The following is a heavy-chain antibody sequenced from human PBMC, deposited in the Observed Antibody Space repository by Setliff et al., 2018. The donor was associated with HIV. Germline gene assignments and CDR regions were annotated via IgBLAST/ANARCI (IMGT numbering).Heavy chain of an antibody. D-gene: IGHD5-12*01. Sequence: KPSETLSLTCSVSGGSIIKNNYFWGWIRQTPAKGLEWIGTMYQTGKTKYNPPLRGRVTISVDTTQNQLSLNLRSVTAADSAVYFCVNTGYDGDYYYYYMDIWGKGTTVTVSS. CDR1: GGSIIKNNYF. CDR3: VNTGYDGDYYYYYMDI. CDR2: MYQTGKT. J-gene: IGHJ6*03. V-gene: IGHV4-39*01.